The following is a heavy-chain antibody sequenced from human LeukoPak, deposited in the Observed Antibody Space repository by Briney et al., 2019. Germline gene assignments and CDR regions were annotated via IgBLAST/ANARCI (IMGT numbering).Heavy chain of an antibody. Sequence: SETLSLTCTVSGGSITSSGYYCGWIRQPPGKGLEWIGSIYYRGSTYYNPSLKSRVTISVDTSKNQFSLKLSSVTAADTAVYYCARDPDYDRAFDVWGQGTMVTVSS. D-gene: IGHD4-17*01. V-gene: IGHV4-39*07. CDR2: IYYRGST. CDR1: GGSITSSGYY. J-gene: IGHJ3*01. CDR3: ARDPDYDRAFDV.